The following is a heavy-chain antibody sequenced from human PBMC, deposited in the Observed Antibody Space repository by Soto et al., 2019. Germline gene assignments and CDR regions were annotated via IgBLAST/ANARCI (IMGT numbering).Heavy chain of an antibody. CDR2: IGTAGDT. J-gene: IGHJ4*02. D-gene: IGHD1-1*01. V-gene: IGHV3-13*01. CDR3: ARGLGTGTVFDY. Sequence: EVQLVESGGGLVQPGGSLRLSCAASGFTFSSYDMHWVRQATGKGLEWVSAIGTAGDTYYPGSVKGRFTISRENAKNSLYLQMNSLRAGDTAVYYCARGLGTGTVFDYWGQGTLVTVSS. CDR1: GFTFSSYD.